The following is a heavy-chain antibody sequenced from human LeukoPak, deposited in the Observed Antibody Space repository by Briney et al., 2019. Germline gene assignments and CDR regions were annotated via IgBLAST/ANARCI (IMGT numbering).Heavy chain of an antibody. CDR2: IYTSGST. CDR1: GGSISSGSYY. Sequence: SETLSLTCTVSGGSISSGSYYWSWIRQPAGKGLEWIGRIYTSGSTNYNPSLKSRVTISVDTSKNQFSLKLSSVTAADTAVYYCARERVVIMRNWFDPWGQGTLVTVSS. J-gene: IGHJ5*02. CDR3: ARERVVIMRNWFDP. V-gene: IGHV4-61*02. D-gene: IGHD3-3*01.